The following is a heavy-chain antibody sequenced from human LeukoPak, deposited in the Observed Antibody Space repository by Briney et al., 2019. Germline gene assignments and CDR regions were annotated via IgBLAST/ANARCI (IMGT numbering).Heavy chain of an antibody. V-gene: IGHV3-30*04. J-gene: IGHJ6*03. D-gene: IGHD5-12*01. Sequence: PGGSLRLSCAASGFTFSSYAMHWVRQAPGKGLEWVAVISYDGSNKYYADSVKGRFTISRDNSKNTLYLQMNSLRAEDTAVYYCAKGSSYEAQYYYYYMDVWGKGTTVTISS. CDR1: GFTFSSYA. CDR3: AKGSSYEAQYYYYYMDV. CDR2: ISYDGSNK.